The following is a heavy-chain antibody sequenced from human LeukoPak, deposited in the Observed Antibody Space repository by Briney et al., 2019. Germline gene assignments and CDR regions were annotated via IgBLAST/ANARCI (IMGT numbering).Heavy chain of an antibody. Sequence: KPSETLSLTCTVSSGSISTYYWSWIRQPPGKGLEWIGYIYYSGSTNYNPSLKSRVTISLDTSKNQFSLKLNSVTAADTAMYYRARSFSPNYYDLLDYWGQGTLVTVSS. CDR2: IYYSGST. CDR1: SGSISTYY. D-gene: IGHD3-22*01. CDR3: ARSFSPNYYDLLDY. V-gene: IGHV4-59*01. J-gene: IGHJ4*02.